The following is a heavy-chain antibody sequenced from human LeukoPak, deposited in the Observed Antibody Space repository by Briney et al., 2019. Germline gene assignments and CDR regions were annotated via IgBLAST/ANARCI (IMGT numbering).Heavy chain of an antibody. Sequence: GGSLRLSCAASGFTFSSYEMNWVRQAPGKGLEWVSYISSSGSTIYYADSVKGRFTISRDNAKNSLYLQMNSLRAEDTAVYYCARVSYDSSGYLAPYYFDYWGQGTLVTVSS. J-gene: IGHJ4*02. CDR1: GFTFSSYE. CDR3: ARVSYDSSGYLAPYYFDY. CDR2: ISSSGSTI. V-gene: IGHV3-48*03. D-gene: IGHD3-22*01.